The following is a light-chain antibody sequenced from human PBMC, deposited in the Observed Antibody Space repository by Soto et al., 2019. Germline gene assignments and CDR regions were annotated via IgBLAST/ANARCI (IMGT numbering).Light chain of an antibody. CDR1: SGDIANNY. CDR2: KGN. CDR3: QSYYSSDVV. Sequence: NFMLTQPQSVSESPGKTVSISCTRSSGDIANNYVQWFQQRPGSAPTTVIYKGNQRPSGVPDRFSGSIDSSSNSASLTISGLKTEDEADYFCQSYYSSDVVFGGGTKLTVL. J-gene: IGLJ2*01. V-gene: IGLV6-57*04.